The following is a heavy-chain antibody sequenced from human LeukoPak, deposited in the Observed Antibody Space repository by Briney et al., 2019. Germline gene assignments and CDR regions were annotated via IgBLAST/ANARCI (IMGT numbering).Heavy chain of an antibody. D-gene: IGHD1-7*01. J-gene: IGHJ4*02. Sequence: SETLSLTCTVSGGSVNGHYWNWIRQAPGKGQEWIGFIHYSGLTVYSPSLQSRVSMSVDTSRNQFSLDLSSVTAADTALYYCARDPPEDEWNSLDSWGQGILVTVSS. CDR1: GGSVNGHY. CDR3: ARDPPEDEWNSLDS. V-gene: IGHV4-59*02. CDR2: IHYSGLT.